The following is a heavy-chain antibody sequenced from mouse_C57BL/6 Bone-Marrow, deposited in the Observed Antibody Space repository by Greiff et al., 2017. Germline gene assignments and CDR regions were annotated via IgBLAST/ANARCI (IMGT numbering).Heavy chain of an antibody. J-gene: IGHJ2*01. CDR1: GYTFTSYW. Sequence: QVQLQQPGTELVKPGASVKLSCKASGYTFTSYWMHWVKQRPGQGLEWIGNINTSNGGTNYNEKFKSKATLTVDKSSSTAYMQHSSLTSEDSAVYYCARESGNYDYFDYWGQGTTLTVSS. V-gene: IGHV1-53*01. CDR2: INTSNGGT. D-gene: IGHD2-1*01. CDR3: ARESGNYDYFDY.